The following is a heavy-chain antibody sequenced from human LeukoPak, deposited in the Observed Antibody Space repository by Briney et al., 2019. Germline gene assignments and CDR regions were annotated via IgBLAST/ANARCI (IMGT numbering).Heavy chain of an antibody. CDR2: NSGSGDST. CDR1: GFTFSGFP. D-gene: IGHD6-19*01. CDR3: AKGIAVALYYFDY. J-gene: IGHJ4*02. V-gene: IGHV3-23*01. Sequence: QPGGSLRLSCAASGFTFSGFPMSWVRQAPGKGLEWVSANSGSGDSTYYGDSVKGRFTISRDNSKNTLYLQMNSLRAEDTAVYYCAKGIAVALYYFDYWGQGTLVTVSS.